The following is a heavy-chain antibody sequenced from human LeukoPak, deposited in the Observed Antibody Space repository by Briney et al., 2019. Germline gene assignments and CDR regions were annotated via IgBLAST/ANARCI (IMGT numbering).Heavy chain of an antibody. Sequence: GGSLRLSCAASGFSLNNYAMSWVRQAPGKGLEWVSVIYSGGSTYYADSVKGRFTISRDNSKNTPYLQMNSLRAEDTAVYYCAKNPRIAARYFDYWGQGTLVTVSS. CDR2: IYSGGST. CDR3: AKNPRIAARYFDY. V-gene: IGHV3-66*02. J-gene: IGHJ4*02. D-gene: IGHD6-6*01. CDR1: GFSLNNYA.